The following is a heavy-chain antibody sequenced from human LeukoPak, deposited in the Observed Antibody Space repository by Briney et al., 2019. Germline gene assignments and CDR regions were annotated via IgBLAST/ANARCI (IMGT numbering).Heavy chain of an antibody. J-gene: IGHJ4*02. D-gene: IGHD3-22*01. V-gene: IGHV4-4*07. Sequence: SETLSLTCTVSGGSLSSYYWSWIRQPAGKGLEWIGRIYTSGSTNYNPSLKSRVTMSVDTSKNQFSLKLSSVTAADTAVYYCARDHHFYDSSGYSLIFDYWGQGTLVTVSS. CDR1: GGSLSSYY. CDR3: ARDHHFYDSSGYSLIFDY. CDR2: IYTSGST.